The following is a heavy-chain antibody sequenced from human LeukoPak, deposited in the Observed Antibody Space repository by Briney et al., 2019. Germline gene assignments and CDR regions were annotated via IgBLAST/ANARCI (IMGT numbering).Heavy chain of an antibody. CDR2: INSDGSST. D-gene: IGHD6-19*01. CDR3: ARVFSGWYFYFDN. Sequence: GGSLRLSCAASGFTFSSYWMHWVRQAPGKGQGWVSRINSDGSSTTYADSVKGRFTISRDNAKNTLYLQMNSLGAEDTGVYFCARVFSGWYFYFDNWGQGTLVTVSS. J-gene: IGHJ4*02. CDR1: GFTFSSYW. V-gene: IGHV3-74*01.